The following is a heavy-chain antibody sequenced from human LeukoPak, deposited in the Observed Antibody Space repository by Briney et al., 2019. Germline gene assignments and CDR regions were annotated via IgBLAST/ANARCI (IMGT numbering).Heavy chain of an antibody. J-gene: IGHJ4*02. CDR1: GFTLGDYA. CDR3: TRADSGSYYRPPEVDY. D-gene: IGHD1-26*01. Sequence: PGGSLRLSCTASGFTLGDYAMSWVRQAPGKGLEWVGFIRSKAYGGTTEYAASVKGRFTISRDDSKSIAYLQMNSLKTEDTAVYYCTRADSGSYYRPPEVDYWGQGTLVTVSS. CDR2: IRSKAYGGTT. V-gene: IGHV3-49*04.